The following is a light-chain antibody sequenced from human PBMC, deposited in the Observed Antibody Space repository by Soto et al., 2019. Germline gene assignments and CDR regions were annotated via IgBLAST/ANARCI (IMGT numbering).Light chain of an antibody. CDR1: QSVSSN. CDR3: HQYADSPHT. CDR2: SAS. V-gene: IGKV3-20*01. J-gene: IGKJ2*01. Sequence: EVVMTQSPATLSVSPGERATLSCRASQSVSSNLVWYQQKPGQAPRLLIYSASTRATDIPDRFSGSGSGTHFTLTISRLEPEDFAVYYCHQYADSPHTFGQGTKLEIK.